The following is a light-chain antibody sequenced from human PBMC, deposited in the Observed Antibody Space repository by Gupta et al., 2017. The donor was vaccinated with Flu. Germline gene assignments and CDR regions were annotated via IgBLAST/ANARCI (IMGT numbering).Light chain of an antibody. Sequence: TVTLTCASSTGAVTTDYYPNWIQQRPGQAPRVLIYSTTNRHSWTPARFSGSLLGGKAALTLSGVQPEDEAEYYCLLYYGGNQWVFGGGTRLTVL. J-gene: IGLJ3*02. V-gene: IGLV7-43*01. CDR2: STT. CDR3: LLYYGGNQWV. CDR1: TGAVTTDYY.